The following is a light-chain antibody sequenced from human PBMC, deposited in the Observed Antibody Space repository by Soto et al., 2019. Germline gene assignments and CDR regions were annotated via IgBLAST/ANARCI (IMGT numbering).Light chain of an antibody. V-gene: IGKV3-20*01. CDR2: GAS. CDR1: QSVSSSY. Sequence: EIVLTQSPGTLSLSPGERATLSCRASQSVSSSYLVWYQQKPGQAPRLLIYGASSRATGIPDRFSGSGSGTDFTLTISRLEPEDFAVYYWQQYGSSPPITFGQGTRLEIK. CDR3: QQYGSSPPIT. J-gene: IGKJ5*01.